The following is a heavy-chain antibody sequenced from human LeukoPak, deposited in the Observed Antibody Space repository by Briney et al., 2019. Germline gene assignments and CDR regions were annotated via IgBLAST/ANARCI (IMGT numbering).Heavy chain of an antibody. Sequence: SGGSLRLSCVASGFTFSSYEMNWVRQAPGKGLEWVSSVSLSSSYIYYADSVKGRFTISRDNAKNSLYLHMNSQRAEDTAVYYCARGLRGSYYPNYFDYWGQGTQVTVSS. CDR1: GFTFSSYE. CDR3: ARGLRGSYYPNYFDY. D-gene: IGHD1-26*01. CDR2: VSLSSSYI. V-gene: IGHV3-21*06. J-gene: IGHJ4*02.